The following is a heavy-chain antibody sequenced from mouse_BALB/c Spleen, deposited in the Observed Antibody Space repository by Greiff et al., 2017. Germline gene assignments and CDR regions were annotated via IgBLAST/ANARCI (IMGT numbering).Heavy chain of an antibody. V-gene: IGHV1-7*01. CDR3: ARPTFGY. CDR2: INPSTGYT. Sequence: QVQLQQSGAELAKPGASVKMSCKASGYTFTSYWMHWVKQRPGQGLEWIGYINPSTGYTEYNQKFKDKATLTADTSSSTAYMQLSSLTSEDSAVYYCARPTFGYWGQGTLVTVSA. J-gene: IGHJ3*01. CDR1: GYTFTSYW.